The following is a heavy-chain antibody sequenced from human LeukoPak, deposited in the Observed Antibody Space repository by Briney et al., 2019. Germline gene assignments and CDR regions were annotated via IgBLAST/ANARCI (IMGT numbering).Heavy chain of an antibody. Sequence: PGGSLRLSCAASGFTFSSYSMNWVRQAPGKGLEWVSYISSSSSTIYYADSVKGRFTISRDNAKNSLYLQMNSLRAEDTAVYYCARLYGHSTGWGQGTLVTVSS. CDR3: ARLYGHSTG. V-gene: IGHV3-48*01. CDR2: ISSSSSTI. CDR1: GFTFSSYS. D-gene: IGHD3-16*02. J-gene: IGHJ4*02.